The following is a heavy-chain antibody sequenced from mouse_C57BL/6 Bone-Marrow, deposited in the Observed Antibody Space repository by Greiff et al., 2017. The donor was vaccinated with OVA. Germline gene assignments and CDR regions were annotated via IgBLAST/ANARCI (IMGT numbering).Heavy chain of an antibody. D-gene: IGHD1-1*01. CDR3: TTKDYGSFAWFAY. V-gene: IGHV14-4*01. J-gene: IGHJ3*01. Sequence: VQLKQSGAELVRPGASVKLSCTASGFNIKDDYMHWVKQRPEQGLEWIGWIDPENGDTEYASKFQGKATITADTSSNTAYLQLSSLTSEDTAVYYCTTKDYGSFAWFAYWGQGTLVTVSA. CDR1: GFNIKDDY. CDR2: IDPENGDT.